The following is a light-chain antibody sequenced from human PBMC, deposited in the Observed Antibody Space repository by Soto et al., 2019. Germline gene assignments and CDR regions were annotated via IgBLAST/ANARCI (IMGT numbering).Light chain of an antibody. Sequence: IVFTQSPGTLSLSPGERATLSCRASQRTSSSYLAWYQQKPGQPPRLLIYGASVRASGVPVRISGSGSGTDFTLTISRLEPEDFALYYCQQYGGSPITFGLGTRLEIK. V-gene: IGKV3-20*01. CDR1: QRTSSSY. CDR2: GAS. CDR3: QQYGGSPIT. J-gene: IGKJ5*01.